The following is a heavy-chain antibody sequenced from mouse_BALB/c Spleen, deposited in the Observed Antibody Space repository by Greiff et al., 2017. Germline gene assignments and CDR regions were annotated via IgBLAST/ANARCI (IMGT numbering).Heavy chain of an antibody. J-gene: IGHJ4*01. D-gene: IGHD1-1*01. CDR3: ARGGSRAMDY. Sequence: EVQLQQSGAELVKPGASVKLSCTASGFNINDTYMHWVKQRPEQGLEWIGRIDPANGNTKYDPKFQGKATIKADTSSNTAYLQLSSLTSEDTAVYYCARGGSRAMDYWGQGTSVTVSS. CDR1: GFNINDTY. CDR2: IDPANGNT. V-gene: IGHV14-3*02.